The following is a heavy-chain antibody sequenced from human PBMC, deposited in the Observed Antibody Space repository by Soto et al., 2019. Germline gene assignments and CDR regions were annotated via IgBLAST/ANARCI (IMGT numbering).Heavy chain of an antibody. CDR3: ARWGTTGGLDV. D-gene: IGHD3-16*01. CDR1: GFTFRSYV. J-gene: IGHJ4*02. CDR2: TSYDGSNN. V-gene: IGHV3-33*05. Sequence: QVPLVESGGGVVQPGTSLRLSCVGSGFTFRSYVIHWVRQATGKGLEWVALTSYDGSNNFNVDSVKGRFTISRHNSRNTVELHLDSLRFEDTALYYCARWGTTGGLDVWGQGTVVSVSS.